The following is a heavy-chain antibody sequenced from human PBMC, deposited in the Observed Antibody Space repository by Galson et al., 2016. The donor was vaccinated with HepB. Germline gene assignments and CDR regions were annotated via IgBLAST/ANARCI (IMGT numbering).Heavy chain of an antibody. Sequence: SLRLSCAGSGFTFSSYAMSWVRQAPGKGLEWVSGVSGSGSTTYYADSVKGRFTISRDNSKNTLYLQMNGLRAEDTAIYYCVRDSRYSGIDTAPGYWGQVTISSDNTRDTSYLEVNGLGAGATVTYDCVRDYRYSGSDTAPGYWRQGTLVTVSS. D-gene: IGHD1-26*01. J-gene: IGHJ4*02. CDR2: VSGSGSTT. CDR3: VRDSRYSGIDTAPGYWGQVTISSDNTRDTSYLEVNGLGAGATVTYDCVRDYRYSGSDTAPGY. CDR1: GFTFSSYA. V-gene: IGHV3-23*01.